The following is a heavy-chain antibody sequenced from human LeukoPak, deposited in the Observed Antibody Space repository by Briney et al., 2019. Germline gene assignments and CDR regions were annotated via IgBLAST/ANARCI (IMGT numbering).Heavy chain of an antibody. V-gene: IGHV3-53*01. CDR1: EFIVSINY. CDR2: IYSRGDT. CDR3: ARDQLYCSGGYCYKDY. D-gene: IGHD2-15*01. J-gene: IGHJ4*02. Sequence: GGSLRLSCAASEFIVSINYMTWARQAPGKGLEWVSLIYSRGDTKYADSVKGRFTISRDNAKNMLYLQLNSLRVEDTAVYYCARDQLYCSGGYCYKDYWGQGTLVTVSS.